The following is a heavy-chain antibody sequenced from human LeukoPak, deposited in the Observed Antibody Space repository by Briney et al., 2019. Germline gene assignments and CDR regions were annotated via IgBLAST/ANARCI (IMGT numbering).Heavy chain of an antibody. CDR3: ATGKGGYCSSTSCQPNWFDP. Sequence: SETLSLTCTVSGYSISSGYYWGWIRQPPGKGLEWIGEINHSGSTNYNPSLKSRVTISVDTSKNQFSLKLSSVTAADTAVYYCATGKGGYCSSTSCQPNWFDPWGQGTLVTVSS. CDR2: INHSGST. CDR1: GYSISSGYY. D-gene: IGHD2-2*01. J-gene: IGHJ5*02. V-gene: IGHV4-38-2*02.